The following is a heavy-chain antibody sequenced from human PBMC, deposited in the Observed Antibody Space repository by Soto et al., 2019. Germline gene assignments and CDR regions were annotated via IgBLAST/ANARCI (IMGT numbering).Heavy chain of an antibody. J-gene: IGHJ6*03. V-gene: IGHV4-39*01. CDR2: IYYSGST. Sequence: PSEPLSLTPPGSVCPIRTSSYHRRRILHPAGKGLEWIGSIYYSGSTYYNPSLKSRVTISVDTSKNQFSLKLSSVTAADTAVYYCARLAVIATQYYYYYYYMDVWGKGTTVS. CDR1: VCPIRTSSYH. D-gene: IGHD2-21*01. CDR3: ARLAVIATQYYYYYYYMDV.